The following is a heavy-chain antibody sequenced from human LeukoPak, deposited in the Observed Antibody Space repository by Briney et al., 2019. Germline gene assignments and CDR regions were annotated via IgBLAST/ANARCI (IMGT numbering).Heavy chain of an antibody. V-gene: IGHV4-34*01. Sequence: SETLSLTCTVYGGSFSGLHWSWIRLPPGKGLEWIGEINHSGNTNYNPSLKSRVTISIDTSKNQFSLKLSSVTAADTAVYYCARGKVTRDWYFDLWGRGTLVTVSS. CDR2: INHSGNT. CDR3: ARGKVTRDWYFDL. D-gene: IGHD4-17*01. CDR1: GGSFSGLH. J-gene: IGHJ2*01.